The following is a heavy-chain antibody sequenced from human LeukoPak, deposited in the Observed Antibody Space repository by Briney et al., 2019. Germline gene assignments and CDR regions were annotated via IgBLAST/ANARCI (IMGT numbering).Heavy chain of an antibody. CDR3: ARAKPKNMVRGLIMRRESRYYFDY. CDR1: GFTFSSYV. Sequence: SGGSLRLSCAASGFTFSSYVMHWVRQAPGKGLEWVAIISYDGSNEYYADSVKGRFTISRDNSKSTLYIQMNSLRAEDTAVYHCARAKPKNMVRGLIMRRESRYYFDYWGQGTLVTVSS. V-gene: IGHV3-30*14. J-gene: IGHJ4*02. D-gene: IGHD3-10*01. CDR2: ISYDGSNE.